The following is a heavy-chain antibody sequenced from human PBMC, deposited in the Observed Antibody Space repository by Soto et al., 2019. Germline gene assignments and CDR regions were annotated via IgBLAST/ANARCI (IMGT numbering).Heavy chain of an antibody. V-gene: IGHV3-23*01. CDR1: GFTFSSYD. CDR2: ISGSGGST. CDR3: AKRKAGTIDC. J-gene: IGHJ4*02. Sequence: EVQLLESGGGLVQPGVSLRLSCAASGFTFSSYDMNWVRQAAGKGLEWVSAISGSGGSTYYADSVKGRFTISRDNSKNMLYLQMNSLRAEDTALYFCAKRKAGTIDCWGQGTLVTVSS. D-gene: IGHD6-19*01.